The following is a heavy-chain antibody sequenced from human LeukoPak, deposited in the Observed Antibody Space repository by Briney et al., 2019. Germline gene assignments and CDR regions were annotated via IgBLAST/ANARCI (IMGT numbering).Heavy chain of an antibody. CDR2: IYYSGST. J-gene: IGHJ4*02. D-gene: IGHD7-27*01. CDR3: ARGRSWGLFDY. CDR1: GGSISSYY. Sequence: SETLSLTCTVSGGSISSYYWSWIRQPPGKGLEWIGYIYYSGSTNYNPSLKSRVTISVDTSKNQFSLKLSSVTAADTAVYYCARGRSWGLFDYWGQGTLVTVSS. V-gene: IGHV4-59*12.